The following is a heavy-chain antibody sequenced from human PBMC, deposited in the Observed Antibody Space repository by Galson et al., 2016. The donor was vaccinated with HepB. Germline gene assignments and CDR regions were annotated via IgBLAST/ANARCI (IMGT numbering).Heavy chain of an antibody. CDR3: ARGYASGNFYQ. Sequence: SLRLSCAASGFTFSSYSMNWVRQAPGKGLEWVSYISSSSSTIYYADSVKGRFTISRDNAKNSVYLQMNSLRDEDTAVYYCARGYASGNFYQWGQGTLVTVSS. CDR2: ISSSSSTI. CDR1: GFTFSSYS. V-gene: IGHV3-48*02. J-gene: IGHJ4*02. D-gene: IGHD3-10*01.